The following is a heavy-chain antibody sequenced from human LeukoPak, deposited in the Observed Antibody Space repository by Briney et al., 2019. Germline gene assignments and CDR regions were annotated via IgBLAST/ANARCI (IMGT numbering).Heavy chain of an antibody. CDR1: GASLGGYD. D-gene: IGHD4-23*01. Sequence: SETLSPTLAVYGASLGGYDSSWIRHPPGKGREWRGEINLSGSTTYNPSLKSRVTISVDPSKNQSSLKLSSVTAADTAVYYCARRHPVVNDAFDIRGQGTMVTVSS. CDR2: INLSGST. V-gene: IGHV4-34*01. J-gene: IGHJ3*02. CDR3: ARRHPVVNDAFDI.